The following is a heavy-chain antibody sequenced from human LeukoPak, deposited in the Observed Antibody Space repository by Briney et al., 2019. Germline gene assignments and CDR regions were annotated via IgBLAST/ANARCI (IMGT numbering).Heavy chain of an antibody. V-gene: IGHV4-38-2*01. CDR1: GYSISSGYY. J-gene: IGHJ4*02. D-gene: IGHD3-16*01. Sequence: NSSETLSLTCAVSGYSISSGYYWGWIRQPPRKGLEWIGSIYHSGSTYYNPSLKSRVTISVDTSKNQFSLKLSSVTAADTAVYYCARYAWGTAADPYWGQGTLVTVSS. CDR3: ARYAWGTAADPY. CDR2: IYHSGST.